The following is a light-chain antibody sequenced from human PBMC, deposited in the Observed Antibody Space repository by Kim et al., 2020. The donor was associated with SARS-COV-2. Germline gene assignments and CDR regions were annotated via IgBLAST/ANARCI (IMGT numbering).Light chain of an antibody. V-gene: IGKV3-20*01. CDR2: GAS. J-gene: IGKJ1*01. CDR3: QQYENSQWT. Sequence: TVLTQSPGTLSLSPGERATLSCRASQRVSSMYLAWYQQKPGQAPRLLIYGASSRATGIPDRFSGSGSGTDFTLTISRLEPEDCAVYYCQQYENSQWTFGQGTKGDIK. CDR1: QRVSSMY.